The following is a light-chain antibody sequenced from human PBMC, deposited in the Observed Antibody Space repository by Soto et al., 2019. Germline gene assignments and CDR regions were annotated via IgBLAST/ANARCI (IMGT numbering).Light chain of an antibody. J-gene: IGKJ1*01. CDR3: QQYSIWRT. Sequence: DIQMTQSPSTLSASVGDRVTITCRASQSISNWLAWYQQKPGKAPKLLIYRASALERGVPSRFTGSGSGTEFTLTISGLQSEDFAVYYCQQYSIWRTFGQGAKVDIK. CDR2: RAS. CDR1: QSISNW. V-gene: IGKV1-5*03.